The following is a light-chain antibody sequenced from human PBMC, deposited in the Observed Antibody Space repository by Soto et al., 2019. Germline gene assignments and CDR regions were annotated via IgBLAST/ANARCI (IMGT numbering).Light chain of an antibody. J-gene: IGKJ2*01. V-gene: IGKV3-15*01. CDR3: QQYNNWPPLYT. Sequence: ETVMTQSPATLSVSPGEGATLSCRASESVSNKLAWYHQKPGQAPRLLIYGASTSATDIPARFSGSGSGTEFTLTISSLQSEDFAVYYCQQYNNWPPLYTFGQGTKLEIK. CDR1: ESVSNK. CDR2: GAS.